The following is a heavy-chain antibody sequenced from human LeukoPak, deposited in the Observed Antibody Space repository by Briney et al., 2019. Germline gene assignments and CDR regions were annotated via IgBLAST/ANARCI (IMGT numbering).Heavy chain of an antibody. V-gene: IGHV4-4*02. CDR2: IYHSGST. CDR1: GGSISSSNW. CDR3: ARERYDSSGYYYHFDY. Sequence: SETLSLTCAVSGGSISSSNWWSWVRQPPGKGLEWIGEIYHSGSTNYNPSLKSRVTISVDKSKNQFSLKLSSVTAADTAVYYCARERYDSSGYYYHFDYWGQGTLVTVSS. J-gene: IGHJ4*02. D-gene: IGHD3-22*01.